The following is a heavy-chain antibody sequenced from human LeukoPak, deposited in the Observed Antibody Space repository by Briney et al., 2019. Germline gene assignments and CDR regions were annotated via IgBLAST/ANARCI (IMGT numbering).Heavy chain of an antibody. Sequence: GGSLRLSCAASGFTFSSYAMSWVRQAPGKGLEWVSGFSVSDKTTYYADSVKGRFTISRDNSKNTLYLQMNSLRAEDTAVYYCAKTEDYVWGSYRYTGSSYYFDYWGQGTLVTVSS. CDR3: AKTEDYVWGSYRYTGSSYYFDY. CDR1: GFTFSSYA. CDR2: FSVSDKTT. J-gene: IGHJ4*02. D-gene: IGHD3-16*02. V-gene: IGHV3-23*01.